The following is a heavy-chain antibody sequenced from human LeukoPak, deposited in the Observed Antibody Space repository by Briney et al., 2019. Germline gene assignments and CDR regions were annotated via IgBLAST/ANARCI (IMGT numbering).Heavy chain of an antibody. Sequence: KPSETLSLTCAVSGYSISSGYYWGWIRQPPGKGLEWIGSIYHSGSTYYNPSLKSRVTISVDTSKNQFSLNLRSVTAADTAVYYCARYTPSSACSGASCHLDYWGQGTLVTVSS. CDR3: ARYTPSSACSGASCHLDY. CDR2: IYHSGST. CDR1: GYSISSGYY. D-gene: IGHD2-15*01. V-gene: IGHV4-38-2*01. J-gene: IGHJ4*02.